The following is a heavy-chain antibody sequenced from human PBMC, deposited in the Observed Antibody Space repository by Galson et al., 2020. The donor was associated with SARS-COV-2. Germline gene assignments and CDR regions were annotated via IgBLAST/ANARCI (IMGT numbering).Heavy chain of an antibody. CDR3: ARDWSDSSGWYGTYYYYDRDV. Sequence: ASVKVSCKASGYTFTSYAMNWVRQAPGQGLEWMGWINTNTGNPTYAQGFTGRFVFSLDTSVSTAYLQISSLKAEDTAVYYCARDWSDSSGWYGTYYYYDRDVWGKGTTVTVSS. V-gene: IGHV7-4-1*02. CDR2: INTNTGNP. J-gene: IGHJ6*03. D-gene: IGHD6-19*01. CDR1: GYTFTSYA.